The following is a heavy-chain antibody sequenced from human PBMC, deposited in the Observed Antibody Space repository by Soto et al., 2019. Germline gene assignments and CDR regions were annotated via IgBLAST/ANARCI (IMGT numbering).Heavy chain of an antibody. CDR1: GFTVSSNY. J-gene: IGHJ1*01. CDR2: IYSGGST. D-gene: IGHD3-22*01. V-gene: IGHV3-53*01. Sequence: EVQLVESGGGLIQPGGSLRLSCAASGFTVSSNYMSWVRQAPGKGLEWVSVIYSGGSTYYADSVKGRFTISRDNSKNTXXXXXXXXXXXXXXXXXXXXXXXXSGYPEYFQHWGQGTLVTVSS. CDR3: XXXXXXSGYPEYFQH.